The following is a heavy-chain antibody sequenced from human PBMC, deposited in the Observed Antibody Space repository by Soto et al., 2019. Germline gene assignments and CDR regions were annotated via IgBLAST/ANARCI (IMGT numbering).Heavy chain of an antibody. CDR3: AREVSPTVTSYYGMDV. D-gene: IGHD4-4*01. CDR1: GYTFTGYY. CDR2: INPNSGGT. J-gene: IGHJ6*02. V-gene: IGHV1-2*02. Sequence: ASVKVSCKASGYTFTGYYMHWVRQAPGQGLEWMGWINPNSGGTNYAQKFQGRVTMTRDTSISTAYMELSRLRSDDTAVYYCAREVSPTVTSYYGMDVWGQGTTVTVSS.